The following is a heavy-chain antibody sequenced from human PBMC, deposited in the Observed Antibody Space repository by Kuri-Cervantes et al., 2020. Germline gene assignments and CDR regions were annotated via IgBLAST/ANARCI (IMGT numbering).Heavy chain of an antibody. J-gene: IGHJ4*02. Sequence: ASVKVSCKASGYTYSGNYMHWVRQAPGQGLEWMGWINRNSGGTNYAQKFQGRVTMTRDTSVSTAYMELSRLTSDDTAVYYCARDPEHDFWSGHPFDNWGQGTLVTVSS. CDR2: INRNSGGT. CDR1: GYTYSGNY. V-gene: IGHV1-2*02. CDR3: ARDPEHDFWSGHPFDN. D-gene: IGHD3-3*01.